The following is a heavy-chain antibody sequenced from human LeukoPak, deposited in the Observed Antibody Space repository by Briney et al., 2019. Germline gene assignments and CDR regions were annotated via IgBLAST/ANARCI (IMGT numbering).Heavy chain of an antibody. Sequence: GGSLRLSCAASGFTVSSNYMSWVRQAPGKGLEWVSVIYSGGSTYYADSVKGRFTISRHNSKSTLYLQMNSLRAEDTAVYYCARDPGGTGLDYWGQGTLVTVSS. CDR3: ARDPGGTGLDY. CDR2: IYSGGST. J-gene: IGHJ4*02. V-gene: IGHV3-53*04. CDR1: GFTVSSNY.